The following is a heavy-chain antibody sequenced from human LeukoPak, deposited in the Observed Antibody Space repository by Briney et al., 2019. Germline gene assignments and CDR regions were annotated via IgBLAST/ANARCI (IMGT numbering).Heavy chain of an antibody. D-gene: IGHD3-22*01. CDR2: ISWNSGSI. J-gene: IGHJ4*02. CDR3: AKGSYYDSSGYSDY. Sequence: GRSLRLSCAASGFTFDDYAMHWVRQAPGKGLEWVSGISWNSGSIGYADSVKGRFTISRDNAKNSLHLQMNSLRAEDTALYYCAKGSYYDSSGYSDYWGQGTLVTVSS. CDR1: GFTFDDYA. V-gene: IGHV3-9*01.